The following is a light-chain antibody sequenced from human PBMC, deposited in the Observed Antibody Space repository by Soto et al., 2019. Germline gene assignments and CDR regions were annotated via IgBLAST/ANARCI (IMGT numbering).Light chain of an antibody. J-gene: IGKJ2*01. CDR1: QSVSSN. CDR3: QQYNNRPSYT. V-gene: IGKV3-15*01. CDR2: GAS. Sequence: EIVMTQSPATLSVSPGERATLSCRASQSVSSNLAWYQQKPGQAPRLLIYGASTRATGIPARFTGSGSGTEFTLTISSLQTAHFAMYHFQQYNNRPSYTFGQGTNLEIK.